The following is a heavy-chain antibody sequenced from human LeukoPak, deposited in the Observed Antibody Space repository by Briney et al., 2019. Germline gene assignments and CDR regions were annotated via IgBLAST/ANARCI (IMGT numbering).Heavy chain of an antibody. CDR2: ISASGGST. V-gene: IGHV3-23*01. D-gene: IGHD6-13*01. CDR1: EFSFNSYA. CDR3: AKDHFGYSSSSLDY. J-gene: IGHJ4*02. Sequence: GGSLRLSCSASEFSFNSYAMSWVRQAPGKGLEWVSAISASGGSTYSADSVKGRFTISRDNSKNTLYLQMNSLRAEDTAVYFCAKDHFGYSSSSLDYWGQGTLVTVSP.